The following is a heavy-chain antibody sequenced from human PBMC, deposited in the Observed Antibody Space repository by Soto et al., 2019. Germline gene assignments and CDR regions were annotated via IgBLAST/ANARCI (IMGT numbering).Heavy chain of an antibody. J-gene: IGHJ2*01. CDR2: ISPYNGNT. CDR3: ARESQTWGLHTYFDL. V-gene: IGHV1-18*01. D-gene: IGHD1-26*01. CDR1: GYSFTNYI. Sequence: QVQLVQSGADVKKPVASVKVSCKASGYSFTNYIITWVRQAPGQGLEWMGWISPYNGNTDYAQHLLGRVTMTTVTSTSIVYMELRSLRSDDTAVYYWARESQTWGLHTYFDLWGRGPLVTVSS.